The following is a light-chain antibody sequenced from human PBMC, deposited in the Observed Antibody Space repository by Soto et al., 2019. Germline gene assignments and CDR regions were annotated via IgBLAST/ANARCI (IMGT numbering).Light chain of an antibody. CDR3: SAYTTRSPLGV. CDR1: TSNIGSNY. CDR2: DNN. V-gene: IGLV1-51*01. Sequence: QSVLTQPPSVSAAPGQKVTISCSGSTSNIGSNYVSWCQQLPGTAPKLLIYDNNKRPSGIPDRFSGSKSGNTASLTISGLRAEDEADYYCSAYTTRSPLGVFGGGTKLTVL. J-gene: IGLJ3*02.